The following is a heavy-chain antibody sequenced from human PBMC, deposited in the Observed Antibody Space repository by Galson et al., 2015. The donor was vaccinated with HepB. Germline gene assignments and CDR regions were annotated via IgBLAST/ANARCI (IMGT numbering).Heavy chain of an antibody. V-gene: IGHV3-21*06. J-gene: IGHJ3*02. D-gene: IGHD1-26*01. CDR1: GFTFRSYS. CDR3: AKGVGDTAAAAFDI. Sequence: SLRLSCAASGFTFRSYSMNWVRQVPGKGLEWVSSISSSSSYIYYADSVKGRFTISRANVKNSLYLQMNSLRAEDTAVYYCAKGVGDTAAAAFDIWGQGTMVTVSS. CDR2: ISSSSSYI.